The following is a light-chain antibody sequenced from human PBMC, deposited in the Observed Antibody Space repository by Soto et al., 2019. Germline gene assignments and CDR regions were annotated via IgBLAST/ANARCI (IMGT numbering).Light chain of an antibody. CDR1: QDIGRY. CDR2: DVS. Sequence: ETVLTQSPATLSLSPGERATLSCRASQDIGRYLIWYQQKVGQAPRLLIHDVSSRATGIPSRFSGSGSGTDFTLTISSLEPEDFAVYYCQQRGNWPLTFGGGTRVEI. J-gene: IGKJ4*01. CDR3: QQRGNWPLT. V-gene: IGKV3-11*01.